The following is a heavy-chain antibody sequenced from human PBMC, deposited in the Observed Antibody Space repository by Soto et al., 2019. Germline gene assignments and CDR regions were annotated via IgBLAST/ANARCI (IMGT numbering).Heavy chain of an antibody. CDR2: INAGNGNT. CDR1: GYAFASYA. CDR3: ARASSSWYGEFDY. V-gene: IGHV1-3*01. J-gene: IGHJ4*02. Sequence: GVSVKVSCKACGYAFASYARQWACQAPGQRLEWMGWINAGNGNTKYSQKFQGRVTITRDTSASTAYMELSSLRSEDTAVYYCARASSSWYGEFDYWGQGTLVTVSS. D-gene: IGHD6-13*01.